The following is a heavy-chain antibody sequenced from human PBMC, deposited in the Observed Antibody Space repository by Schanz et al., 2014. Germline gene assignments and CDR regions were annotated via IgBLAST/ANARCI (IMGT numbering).Heavy chain of an antibody. CDR2: MNPNSGNT. J-gene: IGHJ4*02. Sequence: QVQLVQSGAEVKKPGASVKVSCKASGYTFTCFDINWVRQGTGQGLEWMGWMNPNSGNTGYAQKFQGRVTMTRNTSIRTAYMELIRLRCQDTAVYFCARGRSLGGSCYSCWGQGSLVTVSS. CDR1: GYTFTCFD. CDR3: ARGRSLGGSCYSC. D-gene: IGHD2-15*01. V-gene: IGHV1-8*02.